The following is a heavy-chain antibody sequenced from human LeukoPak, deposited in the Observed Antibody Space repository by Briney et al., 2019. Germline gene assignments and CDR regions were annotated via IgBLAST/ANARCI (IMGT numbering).Heavy chain of an antibody. CDR1: GGSFSGYY. J-gene: IGHJ4*02. Sequence: SETLSLTCAVYGGSFSGYYWSWIRQPPGKGLEWIGEINHSGSTNYNPSLKSRVTISVGTSKNQFSLKLSSVTAADTAVYYCARARGRFFDYWGQGTLVTVSS. CDR2: INHSGST. CDR3: ARARGRFFDY. V-gene: IGHV4-34*01.